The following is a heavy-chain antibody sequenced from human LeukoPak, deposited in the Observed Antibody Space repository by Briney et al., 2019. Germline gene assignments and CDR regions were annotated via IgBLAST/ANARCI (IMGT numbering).Heavy chain of an antibody. J-gene: IGHJ4*02. V-gene: IGHV1-8*01. CDR2: MNPNSGNT. CDR1: GYTFTSYD. Sequence: ASVKVSCKASGYTFTSYDINWVRQATGQGLEWMGWMNPNSGNTGYAQKFQGRVTMTRNTSISTAYMELSSLRSEDTAVDYCARAGNLYYYDSSGYYEHFDYWGQGTLVTVSS. CDR3: ARAGNLYYYDSSGYYEHFDY. D-gene: IGHD3-22*01.